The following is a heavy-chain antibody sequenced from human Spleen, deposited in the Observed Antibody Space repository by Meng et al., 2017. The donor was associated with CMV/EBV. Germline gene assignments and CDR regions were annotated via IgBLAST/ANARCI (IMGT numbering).Heavy chain of an antibody. CDR3: ARDHNWGPDY. V-gene: IGHV1-2*02. D-gene: IGHD1-1*01. CDR2: IMPASGNT. CDR1: GYTFTGHF. Sequence: VSCRASGYTFTGHFFRWIRQAPGQGLEWMGWIMPASGNTHYAQAFQGRVTLTTDTSISTGYMGLSGLTSDDTAVYYCARDHNWGPDYWGQGTLVTVSS. J-gene: IGHJ4*02.